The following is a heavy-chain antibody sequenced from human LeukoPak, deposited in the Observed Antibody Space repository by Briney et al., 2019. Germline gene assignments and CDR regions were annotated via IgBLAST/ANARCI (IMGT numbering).Heavy chain of an antibody. J-gene: IGHJ5*02. V-gene: IGHV1-8*01. CDR2: MNPNSGNT. CDR1: GYTFTSYD. CDR3: ARTHYDYVWGSYRFNWFDP. D-gene: IGHD3-16*02. Sequence: ASAKVSCKASGYTFTSYDINWVRQATGQGLEWMGWMNPNSGNTGYALKFQGRVTMTRNTSISTAYMELSSLRSEDTAVYYCARTHYDYVWGSYRFNWFDPWGQGTLVTVSS.